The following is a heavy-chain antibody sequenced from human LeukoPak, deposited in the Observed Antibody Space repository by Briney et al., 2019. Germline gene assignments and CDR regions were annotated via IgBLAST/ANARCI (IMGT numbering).Heavy chain of an antibody. J-gene: IGHJ4*02. CDR1: GFTFSSYS. Sequence: GGSLRLSCAASGFTFSSYSMLWVRQAPGKGLEWVSYISSSSSTIYYADSVKGRFTISRDNAKNSLYLQMNTLRAEDTAVYHCARDRHKYNYDSGGYPPYWGQGTLVTVSS. CDR3: ARDRHKYNYDSGGYPPY. D-gene: IGHD3-22*01. CDR2: ISSSSSTI. V-gene: IGHV3-48*01.